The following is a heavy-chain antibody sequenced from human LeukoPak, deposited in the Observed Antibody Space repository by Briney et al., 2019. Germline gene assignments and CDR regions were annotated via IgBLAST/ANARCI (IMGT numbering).Heavy chain of an antibody. V-gene: IGHV3-66*01. J-gene: IGHJ4*02. CDR3: AKDHDWNLDY. Sequence: GGSLRLSCAASGFTVSSNYLSWVRQAPGKGLEWVSAISASGSTTYYADSVKGRFGISRDNSKNTLYLQMKSLRTEDTAVYYCAKDHDWNLDYWGQGPLVTVSS. CDR1: GFTVSSNY. D-gene: IGHD1-1*01. CDR2: ISASGSTT.